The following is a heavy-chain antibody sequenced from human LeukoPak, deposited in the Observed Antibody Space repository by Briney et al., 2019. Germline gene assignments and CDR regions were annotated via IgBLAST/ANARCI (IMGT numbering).Heavy chain of an antibody. V-gene: IGHV1-8*03. D-gene: IGHD2-15*01. CDR3: ATDYCSGGSCYPDY. CDR2: MNPNSGNT. J-gene: IGHJ4*02. Sequence: ASVKVSCKASGYTFTSYDINWVRQATGQGLEWMGWMNPNSGNTGYARKFQGRVTITRNTSISTAYMELSSLRSEDTAVYYCATDYCSGGSCYPDYWGQGTLVTVSS. CDR1: GYTFTSYD.